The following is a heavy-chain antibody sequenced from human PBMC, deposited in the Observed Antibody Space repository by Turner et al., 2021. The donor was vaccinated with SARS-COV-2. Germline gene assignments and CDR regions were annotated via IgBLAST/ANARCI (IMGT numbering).Heavy chain of an antibody. J-gene: IGHJ2*01. CDR2: IHHSGST. V-gene: IGHV4-34*01. CDR1: GGSFSGYY. CDR3: ARGIWSLWYFDL. Sequence: QVQLQQCGAGLLKPSATLSLTCAVYGGSFSGYYWSWCRQPPGRGLEWIGEIHHSGSTNYYPSLKSRVTTSVDTSKNHFSLKLSSVTAADTAVYYCARGIWSLWYFDLWGRGTLVTVSS. D-gene: IGHD1-1*01.